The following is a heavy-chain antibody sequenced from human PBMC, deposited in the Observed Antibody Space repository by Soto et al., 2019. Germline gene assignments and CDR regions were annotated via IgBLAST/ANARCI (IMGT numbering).Heavy chain of an antibody. V-gene: IGHV1-69*04. D-gene: IGHD3-22*01. CDR1: GGTFSNSA. J-gene: IGHJ4*02. Sequence: ASVKVSCKASGGTFSNSAISWVRQAPGQGLEWMGRIIPILGIANYAQKFQGRVTITADKSTSTAYMELSSLRSEDTAVYYCARGGVYYDSRGYYYSLDYWGQGTLVTVSS. CDR3: ARGGVYYDSRGYYYSLDY. CDR2: IIPILGIA.